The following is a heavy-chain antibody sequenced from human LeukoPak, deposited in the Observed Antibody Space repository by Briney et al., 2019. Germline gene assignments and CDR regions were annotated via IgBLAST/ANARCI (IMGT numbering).Heavy chain of an antibody. J-gene: IGHJ3*02. D-gene: IGHD6-25*01. Sequence: GGSLRLSCAASGFTFSHFWMHWVRQAPGKGLVWVSRINSDGSSTSYADPVKGRFTISRDNAKNTLYLQMNSLRAEDTALYYCASVVGGYYPPVEAFDIWGQGTMVTVSS. CDR1: GFTFSHFW. CDR2: INSDGSST. V-gene: IGHV3-74*01. CDR3: ASVVGGYYPPVEAFDI.